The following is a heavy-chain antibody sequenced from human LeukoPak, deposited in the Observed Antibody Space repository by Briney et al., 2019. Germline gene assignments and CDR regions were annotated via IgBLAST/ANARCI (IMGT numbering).Heavy chain of an antibody. CDR2: INHSGST. CDR1: GGSFSGYY. J-gene: IGHJ6*02. V-gene: IGHV4-34*01. CDR3: ARVGYSGYDSGYYYGMDV. D-gene: IGHD5-12*01. Sequence: SETLSLTCAVYGGSFSGYYWSWIRQPPGKGLEWIGEINHSGSTNYNPSLKSRVTISVDTSKSQFSLKLSSVTAADTAVYYCARVGYSGYDSGYYYGMDVWGQGTTVTVSS.